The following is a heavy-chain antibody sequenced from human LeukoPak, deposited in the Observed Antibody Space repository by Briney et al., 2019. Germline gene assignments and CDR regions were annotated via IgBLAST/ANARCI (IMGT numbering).Heavy chain of an antibody. CDR2: ISYDGSNK. V-gene: IGHV3-30*18. J-gene: IGHJ4*02. CDR3: AKGPYSSSWYDY. CDR1: GFTFSSYG. D-gene: IGHD6-13*01. Sequence: GGSLRLSCAASGFTFSSYGMHWVRQAPGKGLEWVTVISYDGSNKYYADSVKGRFTISRDNSKNTLYLQMNSLRAEDTAVYYCAKGPYSSSWYDYWGQGTLVTVSS.